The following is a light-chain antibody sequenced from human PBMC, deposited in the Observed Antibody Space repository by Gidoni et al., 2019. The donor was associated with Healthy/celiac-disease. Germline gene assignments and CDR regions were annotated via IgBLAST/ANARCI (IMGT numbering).Light chain of an antibody. V-gene: IGLV2-11*01. J-gene: IGLJ2*01. Sequence: QSALTQPRSVSGSPGQSVTISCTGTSSDVGGYNYVSWYQQPPGKAPKLMIYDVSQRPAGVPDRFSGSKSGNTASLTISGLQAEDEADYYCCSYAGSFHVVFGGGTKLTVL. CDR1: SSDVGGYNY. CDR3: CSYAGSFHVV. CDR2: DVS.